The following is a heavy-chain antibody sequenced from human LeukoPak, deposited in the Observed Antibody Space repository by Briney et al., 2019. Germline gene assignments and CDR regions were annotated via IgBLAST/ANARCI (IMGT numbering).Heavy chain of an antibody. D-gene: IGHD3-10*01. Sequence: GRSLRLSCVASGFTFSSYGIHWVRQAPGKGLEWVAFIRYDGSNKYYADSVKGRFTISRDNSKNTLYLQMNSLRAEDTAVYYCAKDYSKTSYYGSGTYYRPNWFDPWGQGTLVTVSS. J-gene: IGHJ5*02. CDR2: IRYDGSNK. V-gene: IGHV3-30*02. CDR3: AKDYSKTSYYGSGTYYRPNWFDP. CDR1: GFTFSSYG.